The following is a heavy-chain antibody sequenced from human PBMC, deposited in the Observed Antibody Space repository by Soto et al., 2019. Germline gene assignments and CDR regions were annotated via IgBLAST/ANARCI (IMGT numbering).Heavy chain of an antibody. Sequence: GASVKVSCKASGYTFTGYYMHWVRQAPGQGLEWMGWINPNSGGTNYAQKFQGRVTMTRDTSISTAYMELSRLRSDDTAVYCCARVRDSSSEAFDIWGQGTMVTVSS. CDR1: GYTFTGYY. J-gene: IGHJ3*02. V-gene: IGHV1-2*02. CDR2: INPNSGGT. CDR3: ARVRDSSSEAFDI. D-gene: IGHD6-6*01.